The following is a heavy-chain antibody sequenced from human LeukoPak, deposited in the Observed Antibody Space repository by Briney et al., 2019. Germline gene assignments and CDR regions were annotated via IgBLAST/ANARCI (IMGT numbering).Heavy chain of an antibody. CDR2: IYYSGST. V-gene: IGHV4-59*01. CDR3: ARLYGGVFDY. CDR1: GGSISSYY. J-gene: IGHJ4*02. D-gene: IGHD3-10*01. Sequence: PSETLSLTCTVSGGSISSYYWSWLRQPPGKGLEWIGYIYYSGSTNYNPSLTSRGTISVDTSKNQFSLKLSSVTAADTAVYYCARLYGGVFDYWGQGTLVTVSS.